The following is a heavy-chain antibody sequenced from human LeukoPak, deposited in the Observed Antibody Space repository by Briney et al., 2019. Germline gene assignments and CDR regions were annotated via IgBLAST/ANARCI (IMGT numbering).Heavy chain of an antibody. Sequence: GSLRLSCAASGFTFSDYCMSWIRQAPGKGLEWVSYISSSGSTIYYADSVKGRFTISRDNAKNSLYLQMNSLRAEDTAVYYCARGGSDIVVVPAANRNDYWGQGTLVTVSS. CDR1: GFTFSDYC. CDR3: ARGGSDIVVVPAANRNDY. D-gene: IGHD2-2*01. J-gene: IGHJ4*02. V-gene: IGHV3-11*04. CDR2: ISSSGSTI.